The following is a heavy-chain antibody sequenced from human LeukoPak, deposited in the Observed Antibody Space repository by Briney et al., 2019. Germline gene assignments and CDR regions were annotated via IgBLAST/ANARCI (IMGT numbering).Heavy chain of an antibody. D-gene: IGHD5-18*01. V-gene: IGHV3-30*01. Sequence: GGSLRLSCAASGFTFSSYAMHWVRQAPGKGLEWVAVISYDGSNKYYADSVKGRFTTSRDNSKNTLYLQMNSLRAEDTAVYYCASPRGGYSYGAIDYWGQGTLVTVSS. CDR3: ASPRGGYSYGAIDY. CDR1: GFTFSSYA. J-gene: IGHJ4*02. CDR2: ISYDGSNK.